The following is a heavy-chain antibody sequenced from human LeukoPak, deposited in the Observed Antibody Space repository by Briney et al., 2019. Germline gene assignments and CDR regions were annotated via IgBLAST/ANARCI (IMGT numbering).Heavy chain of an antibody. CDR1: GGSISSYY. CDR3: ARRSLEHFDY. Sequence: RPSETLSLTCTVSGGSISSYYWSWIRQPPGKGLEWIGYIYTSGSTNYNPFLKSRVTISVDTSKNQFSLKLSSVTAADTAVYYCARRSLEHFDYWGQGTLVTVSS. CDR2: IYTSGST. J-gene: IGHJ4*02. D-gene: IGHD1-1*01. V-gene: IGHV4-4*09.